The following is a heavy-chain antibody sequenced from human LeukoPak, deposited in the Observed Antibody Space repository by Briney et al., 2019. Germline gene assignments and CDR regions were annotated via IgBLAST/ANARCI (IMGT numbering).Heavy chain of an antibody. CDR3: ARLSSSRYYYYYYYMDV. D-gene: IGHD6-13*01. J-gene: IGHJ6*03. CDR2: INHSGST. Sequence: SETLSLTCTVSGGSFSIYYWSWIRQPPGKGLEWIGEINHSGSTNYNPSLKSRVTISVDTSKNQFSLKLSSVTAADTAVYYCARLSSSRYYYYYYYMDVWGKGTTVTISS. V-gene: IGHV4-34*01. CDR1: GGSFSIYY.